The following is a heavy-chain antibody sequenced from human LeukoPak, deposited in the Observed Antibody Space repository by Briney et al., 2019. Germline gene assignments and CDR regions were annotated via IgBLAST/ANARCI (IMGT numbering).Heavy chain of an antibody. J-gene: IGHJ6*03. CDR2: FYYGRGT. CDR3: ARAISAWSYFYYMDV. Sequence: PSETLSLTCTVSGDSITSFYWSWIRQSPGKGLEWIGYFYYGRGTTYNPSLRSRATISADTSQNQFSLKLRSVTAADTAVYYCARAISAWSYFYYMDVWGKGTTVTVSS. CDR1: GDSITSFY. V-gene: IGHV4-59*01. D-gene: IGHD6-19*01.